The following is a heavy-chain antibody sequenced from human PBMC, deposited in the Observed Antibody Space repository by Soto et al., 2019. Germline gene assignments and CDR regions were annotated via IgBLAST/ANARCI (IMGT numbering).Heavy chain of an antibody. CDR2: IKEDGSEI. Sequence: GGSLRLSFAASGFTFGNSWMSWVRQAPGTGLEWVANIKEDGSEIYYVESVRGRFTISRDNAKNSLYLQMNSLRAEDTAVYYCARDYSTTTPFYWGQGTLVTVSS. CDR3: ARDYSTTTPFY. D-gene: IGHD2-8*01. J-gene: IGHJ4*02. V-gene: IGHV3-7*01. CDR1: GFTFGNSW.